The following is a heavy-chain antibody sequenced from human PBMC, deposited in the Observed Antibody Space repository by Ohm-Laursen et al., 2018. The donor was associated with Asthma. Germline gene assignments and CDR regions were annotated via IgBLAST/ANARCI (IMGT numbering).Heavy chain of an antibody. D-gene: IGHD2-2*01. Sequence: SLRLSCAASGFTFSSYGMHWVRQAPGKGLEWVAVISYDGSNKYYADSVKGRFTISRDNAKNTLYLQMNSLRAEDTAVYYCARVGWYCSSTSCLDFDYWGQGTLVTVSS. CDR1: GFTFSSYG. CDR3: ARVGWYCSSTSCLDFDY. CDR2: ISYDGSNK. J-gene: IGHJ4*02. V-gene: IGHV3-33*05.